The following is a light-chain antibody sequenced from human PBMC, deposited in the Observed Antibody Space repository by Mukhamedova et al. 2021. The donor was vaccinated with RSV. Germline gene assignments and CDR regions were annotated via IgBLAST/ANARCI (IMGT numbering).Light chain of an antibody. J-gene: IGKJ2*03. CDR3: LQYDSLPPS. CDR1: QDIRTF. Sequence: GDRVTITCQASQDIRTFLNWYQHKPGIAPKLLIYDASNLERGVPSRFSGSASGTHFTLTIRGLRPEDFATYYCLQYDSLPPSFGQG. V-gene: IGKV1-33*01. CDR2: DAS.